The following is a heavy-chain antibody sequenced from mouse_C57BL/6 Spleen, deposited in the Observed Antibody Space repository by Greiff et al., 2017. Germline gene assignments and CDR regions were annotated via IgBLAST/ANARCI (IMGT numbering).Heavy chain of an antibody. D-gene: IGHD1-1*01. Sequence: QVQLQQPGAELVKPGASVKLSCKASGYTFTSYWMHWVKQRPGRGLEWIGRIDPNSGGTKYNEKFKSKATLTVDKPSSTAYMQLLSRTSEDSAVYYCAGNYYGSSYWYFDVWGTGTTVTVSS. J-gene: IGHJ1*03. CDR2: IDPNSGGT. CDR1: GYTFTSYW. V-gene: IGHV1-72*01. CDR3: AGNYYGSSYWYFDV.